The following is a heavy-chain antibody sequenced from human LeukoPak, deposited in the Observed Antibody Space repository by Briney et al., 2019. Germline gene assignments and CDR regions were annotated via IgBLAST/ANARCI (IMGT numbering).Heavy chain of an antibody. D-gene: IGHD6-19*01. V-gene: IGHV4-4*09. CDR3: ARQPVPGTYYFDY. CDR2: IYTRGST. J-gene: IGHJ4*02. CDR1: DGSISSYY. Sequence: SETLSLTCTVSDGSISSYYWSWIRQPPGKGLEWIGYIYTRGSTNYSPSLTSRVTISSDTSKNQFSLRLISVTAADTAVYYCARQPVPGTYYFDYWGQGTLVTVSS.